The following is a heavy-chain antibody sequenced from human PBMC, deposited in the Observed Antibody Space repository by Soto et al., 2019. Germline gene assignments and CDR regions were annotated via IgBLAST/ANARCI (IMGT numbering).Heavy chain of an antibody. D-gene: IGHD3-22*01. J-gene: IGHJ4*02. CDR3: ARCPHYYDSSGLLSTYYFDY. CDR2: IYYSGST. V-gene: IGHV4-30-4*01. CDR1: GGSISSGDYY. Sequence: SETLSLTCTVSGGSISSGDYYWSWIRQPPXKGLEWIGYIYYSGSTYYNPSLKSRVTISVDTSKNQFSLKLSSVTAADTAVYYCARCPHYYDSSGLLSTYYFDYWGQGTLV.